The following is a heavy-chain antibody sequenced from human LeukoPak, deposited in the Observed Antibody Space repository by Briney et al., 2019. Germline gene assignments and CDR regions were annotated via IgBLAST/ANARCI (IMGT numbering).Heavy chain of an antibody. V-gene: IGHV3-7*03. D-gene: IGHD4-17*01. CDR3: ATSRTSDY. Sequence: GGSLRLSCAASGFTVSSYWISWVRQAPGKGLEWVSIIKQDGSEKYYVDSVKGRFTISRDNAEKSLYLQMNSLRAEDTAVYYCATSRTSDYWGQGTLVTVSS. CDR2: IKQDGSEK. J-gene: IGHJ4*02. CDR1: GFTVSSYW.